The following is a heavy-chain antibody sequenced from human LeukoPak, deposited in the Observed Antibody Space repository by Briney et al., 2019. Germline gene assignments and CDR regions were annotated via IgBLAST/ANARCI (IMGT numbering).Heavy chain of an antibody. CDR3: AKLGTGIAAAGHFDY. CDR2: ISYDGSNK. Sequence: SLRLSXAASGFTFSSYWMNWARQAPGKGLEWVAVISYDGSNKYYADSVKGRFTISRDNSKNTLYLQMNSLRAEDTAVYYCAKLGTGIAAAGHFDYWGQGTLVTVSS. V-gene: IGHV3-30*18. CDR1: GFTFSSYW. D-gene: IGHD6-13*01. J-gene: IGHJ4*02.